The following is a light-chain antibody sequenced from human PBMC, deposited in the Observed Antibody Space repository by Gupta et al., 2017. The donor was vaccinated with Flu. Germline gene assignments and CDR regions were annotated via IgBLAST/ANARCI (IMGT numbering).Light chain of an antibody. CDR1: SLRGYF. CDR3: NSRDTNVANYV. CDR2: GDN. Sequence: GQTVRITCHGDSLRGYFASWYQQRPGQAPRLVIYGDNSRPSGIPDRFSGSSSGSTASLTITGAQAEDEADYFCNSRDTNVANYVFGPGTKVTVL. J-gene: IGLJ1*01. V-gene: IGLV3-19*01.